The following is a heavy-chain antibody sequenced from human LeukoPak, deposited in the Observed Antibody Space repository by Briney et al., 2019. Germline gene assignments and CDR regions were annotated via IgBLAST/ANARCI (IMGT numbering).Heavy chain of an antibody. CDR3: ARGGYDILTGYCPHFDY. CDR2: ISAYNGNT. J-gene: IGHJ4*02. Sequence: AAVTVSCPASGYTFTRYGIRWVRQAPGHRREWMGWISAYNGNTNYAQKLHGRVTMTTDTSTSTAYIELRRLRSDDTAVYDCARGGYDILTGYCPHFDYWGQGTLVTVSS. D-gene: IGHD3-9*01. CDR1: GYTFTRYG. V-gene: IGHV1-18*01.